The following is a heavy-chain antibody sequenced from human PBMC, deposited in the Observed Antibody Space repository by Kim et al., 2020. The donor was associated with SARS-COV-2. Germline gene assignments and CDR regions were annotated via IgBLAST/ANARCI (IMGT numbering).Heavy chain of an antibody. CDR1: GFTFSSYA. CDR3: ARDGEINWPYDAFDI. V-gene: IGHV3-30*04. Sequence: GGSLRLSCAASGFTFSSYAMHWVRQAPGKGLEWVAVISYDGSNKYYADSVKGRFTISRDNSKNTLYLQMNSLRAEDTAVYYCARDGEINWPYDAFDIWGQGTMVTVSS. CDR2: ISYDGSNK. J-gene: IGHJ3*02. D-gene: IGHD1-20*01.